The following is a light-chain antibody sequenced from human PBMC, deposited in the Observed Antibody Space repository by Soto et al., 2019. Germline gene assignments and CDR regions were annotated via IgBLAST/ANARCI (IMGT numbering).Light chain of an antibody. J-gene: IGLJ1*01. Sequence: QSVLTQPASVSGSPGQSITISCTGTSSDGGGYNFVSWYQQHPGKAPKLMIYDVSNRPSGVSNRFSGSKSANTASLTISGLQADDEADYYCTSYTSSNTLYVFGPGTKLTVL. CDR3: TSYTSSNTLYV. V-gene: IGLV2-14*01. CDR2: DVS. CDR1: SSDGGGYNF.